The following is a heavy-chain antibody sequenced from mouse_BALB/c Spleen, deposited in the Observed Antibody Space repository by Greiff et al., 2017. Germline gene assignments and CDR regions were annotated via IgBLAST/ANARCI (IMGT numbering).Heavy chain of an antibody. V-gene: IGHV5-17*02. J-gene: IGHJ2*01. Sequence: DVHLVESGGGLVQPGGSRKLSCAASGFTFSSFGMHWVRQAPEKGLEWVAYISSGSSTIYYADTVKGRFTISRDNPKNTLFLQMTSLRSEDTAMYYCARGYDGYPFDYWGQGTTLTVSS. CDR1: GFTFSSFG. D-gene: IGHD2-3*01. CDR2: ISSGSSTI. CDR3: ARGYDGYPFDY.